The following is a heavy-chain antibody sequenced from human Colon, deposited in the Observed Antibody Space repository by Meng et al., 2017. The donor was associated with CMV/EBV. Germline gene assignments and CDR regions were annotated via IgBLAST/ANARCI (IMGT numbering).Heavy chain of an antibody. J-gene: IGHJ4*02. CDR3: AKGDGRLHYYFDY. Sequence: GESLKISCAVSGFRVNSIYLSWVRQAPGKGPEWVATLYTGGSAVYTDSVEGRFYISRDTPKNTLYLQMNSLRPEDTAIYYCAKGDGRLHYYFDYWGQGTLVTVSS. V-gene: IGHV3-53*01. D-gene: IGHD2-15*01. CDR2: LYTGGSA. CDR1: GFRVNSIY.